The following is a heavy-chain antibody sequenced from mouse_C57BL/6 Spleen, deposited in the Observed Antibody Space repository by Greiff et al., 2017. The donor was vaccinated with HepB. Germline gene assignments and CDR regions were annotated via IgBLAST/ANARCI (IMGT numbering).Heavy chain of an antibody. J-gene: IGHJ4*01. CDR1: GYAFSSYW. D-gene: IGHD1-1*01. V-gene: IGHV1-80*01. Sequence: VQLQESGAELVKPGASVKISCKASGYAFSSYWMNWVKQRPGKGLEWIGQIYPGDGDTNYNGKFKGKATLTADKSSSTAYMQLSSLTSEDSAVYFCAHYGSSLYYAMDYWGQGTSVTVSS. CDR2: IYPGDGDT. CDR3: AHYGSSLYYAMDY.